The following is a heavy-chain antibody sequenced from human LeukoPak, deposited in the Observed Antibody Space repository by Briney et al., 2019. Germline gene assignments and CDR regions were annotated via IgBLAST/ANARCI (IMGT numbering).Heavy chain of an antibody. CDR2: ISGSGDKT. CDR1: GFTFSSYA. CDR3: ARYSRTTGTTSNFDY. J-gene: IGHJ4*02. D-gene: IGHD1-1*01. V-gene: IGHV3-23*01. Sequence: GGSLRLSCAASGFTFSSYAMSWVRQAPGKGLERVSSISGSGDKTYYADSVKGQFTISRDNSKNTLYLQMNSLGAEDTAVYYCARYSRTTGTTSNFDYWGQGTLVTVSS.